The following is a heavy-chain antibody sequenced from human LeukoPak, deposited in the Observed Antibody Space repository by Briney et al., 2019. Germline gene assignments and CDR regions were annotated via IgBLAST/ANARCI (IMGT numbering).Heavy chain of an antibody. CDR2: IYYSGST. Sequence: SETLSLTCTVSGGSISSYYWSWIRQPPGKGQEWIGYIYYSGSTNYNPSLKSRVTTSVDTSKNQFSLKLSSVTAADTAVYYCARVSSSSWYLIDYWGQGTLVTVSS. CDR1: GGSISSYY. V-gene: IGHV4-59*01. J-gene: IGHJ4*02. CDR3: ARVSSSSWYLIDY. D-gene: IGHD2-2*01.